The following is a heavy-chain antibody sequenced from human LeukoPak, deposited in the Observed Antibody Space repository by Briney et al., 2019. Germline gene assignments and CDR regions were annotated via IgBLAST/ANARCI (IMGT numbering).Heavy chain of an antibody. V-gene: IGHV1-2*02. D-gene: IGHD3-16*01. CDR3: APTAEAYTSWWKV. CDR1: GYKFIDDY. Sequence: GASVKVSCKASGYKFIDDYMHRVRQAPGQGLEFMGWINPDSGFTNYAQKFKGRVTMTRDTSISTAYLEVRSLTSDDTAVYYCAPTAEAYTSWWKVWGQGTLVTVSS. CDR2: INPDSGFT. J-gene: IGHJ4*02.